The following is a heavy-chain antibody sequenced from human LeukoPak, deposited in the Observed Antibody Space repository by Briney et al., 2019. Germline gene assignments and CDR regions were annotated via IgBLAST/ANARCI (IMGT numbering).Heavy chain of an antibody. CDR1: GFIFSGYV. J-gene: IGHJ4*02. D-gene: IGHD7-27*01. CDR3: ARDPNWGSGY. V-gene: IGHV3-23*01. CDR2: IGTSGGDI. Sequence: PGGSLRLSCAASGFIFSGYVMIWVRQAPGKGLEWVSIIGTSGGDIHYADSVKGRFSISRDNSKNTLPLQMNSLRVDDTAVYYCARDPNWGSGYWGQGTLVTVSS.